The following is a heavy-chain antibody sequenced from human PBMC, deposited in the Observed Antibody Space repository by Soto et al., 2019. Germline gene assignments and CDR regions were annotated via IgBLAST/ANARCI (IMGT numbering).Heavy chain of an antibody. CDR2: INAGNGNT. CDR3: ARDATYYYDSSGYYYPGYFDY. J-gene: IGHJ4*02. D-gene: IGHD3-22*01. CDR1: GYTFTSYA. Sequence: GASVKVSCKASGYTFTSYAMHWVRQAPGQRLEWMGWINAGNGNTKYSQKFQGRVTITRDTSASTAYMELSSLRSEDTAVYYCARDATYYYDSSGYYYPGYFDYWGQGTLVTVS. V-gene: IGHV1-3*01.